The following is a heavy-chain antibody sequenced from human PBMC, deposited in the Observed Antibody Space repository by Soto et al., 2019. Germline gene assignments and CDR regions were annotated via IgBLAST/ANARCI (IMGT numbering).Heavy chain of an antibody. CDR2: MAYDGNRE. CDR1: GFTFSMYV. Sequence: QVQLVESGGGVVQPGRSLRLSCAASGFTFSMYVMHWVRQAPGKGLEWVAVMAYDGNREYYGDSVKGRFFVSRDNSKNTRYLQMNSLRPEDKAVYYCARVGGSFYGSWDSWGQGALVTVSS. J-gene: IGHJ4*02. CDR3: ARVGGSFYGSWDS. D-gene: IGHD1-26*01. V-gene: IGHV3-30-3*01.